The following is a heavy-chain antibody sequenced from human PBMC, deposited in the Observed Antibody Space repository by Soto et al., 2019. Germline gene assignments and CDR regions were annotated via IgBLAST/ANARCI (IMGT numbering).Heavy chain of an antibody. CDR3: ARRVVATTYYYYYYGMDV. V-gene: IGHV5-10-1*01. CDR1: GYSFTSYW. D-gene: IGHD5-12*01. J-gene: IGHJ6*02. CDR2: IDPSDSYT. Sequence: PGESLKISCKGSGYSFTSYWISWVRQMPGKGLEWMGRIDPSDSYTNYSPSFQGHVTISADKSISTAYLQWSSLKASDTAMYYCARRVVATTYYYYYYGMDVWGQGTTVTVS.